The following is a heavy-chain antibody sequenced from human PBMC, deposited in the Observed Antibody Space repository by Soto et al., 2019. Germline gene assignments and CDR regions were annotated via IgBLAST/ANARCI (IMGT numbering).Heavy chain of an antibody. CDR3: ARDTRMDHFDI. Sequence: LILSXAASGFIFSPYCIHWFLQSPCKWLEWVALIRNDGSDKYYAESVTGRFTISRDNSKNTVYLQMKSLRAEDTALYFCARDTRMDHFDIWGQRTMV. D-gene: IGHD2-15*01. J-gene: IGHJ3*02. CDR2: IRNDGSDK. CDR1: GFIFSPYC. V-gene: IGHV3-33*01.